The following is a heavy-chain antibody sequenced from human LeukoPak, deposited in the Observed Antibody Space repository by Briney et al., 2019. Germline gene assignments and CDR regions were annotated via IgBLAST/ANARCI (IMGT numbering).Heavy chain of an antibody. CDR1: GYTFTSYD. Sequence: ASVKVSCKASGYTFTSYDINWVRQATGQGLEWMGWMNPNSGNTGYAQKFQGRVIMTRNTSISTTYMELSSLRYEDTAVYYCARRGRASEIDYWGQGTLVTLSS. V-gene: IGHV1-8*01. D-gene: IGHD3-10*01. J-gene: IGHJ4*02. CDR3: ARRGRASEIDY. CDR2: MNPNSGNT.